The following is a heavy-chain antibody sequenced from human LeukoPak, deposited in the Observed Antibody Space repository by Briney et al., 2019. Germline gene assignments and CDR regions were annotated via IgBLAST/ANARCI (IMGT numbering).Heavy chain of an antibody. CDR1: GFTFSSYA. CDR3: AKAPDYDYVWGSYRYSFSFDY. D-gene: IGHD3-16*02. V-gene: IGHV3-23*01. J-gene: IGHJ4*02. CDR2: ISGSGGST. Sequence: GGSLRLSCAASGFTFSSYAMSWVRQAPGKGLEWVSAISGSGGSTYYADSVKGRFTISRDNSKNTLYLQMNSLRAEDTAVYYCAKAPDYDYVWGSYRYSFSFDYWGQGTLVTASS.